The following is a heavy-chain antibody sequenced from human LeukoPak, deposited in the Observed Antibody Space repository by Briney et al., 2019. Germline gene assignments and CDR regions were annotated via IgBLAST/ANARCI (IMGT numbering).Heavy chain of an antibody. CDR1: GYPFTNYD. CDR2: MNPNSGNT. J-gene: IGHJ5*02. CDR3: ARAMETGSYHNWFDP. D-gene: IGHD1-26*01. V-gene: IGHV1-8*01. Sequence: ASVKVSCKASGYPFTNYDITWVRQATGQGLEWMGWMNPNSGNTVSAQNFQGRVTMTRNTSINTAYMELSSLRSEDTAVYYCARAMETGSYHNWFDPWGQGTLVIVSS.